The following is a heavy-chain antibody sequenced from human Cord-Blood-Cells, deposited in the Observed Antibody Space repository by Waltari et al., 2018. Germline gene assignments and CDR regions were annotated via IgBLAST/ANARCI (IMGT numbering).Heavy chain of an antibody. CDR1: GFTFSSYW. V-gene: IGHV3-7*01. J-gene: IGHJ3*02. CDR2: IKQDGSEK. D-gene: IGHD6-13*01. Sequence: EVQLVESGGGLVQPGGSLRLSCAASGFTFSSYWMSWVRQAPGKGLEWVANIKQDGSEKDYVDSGKGRFTISRDNAKNSLYLQMNSLRAEDTAVYYCARDYSQLGDAFDIWGQGTMVTVSS. CDR3: ARDYSQLGDAFDI.